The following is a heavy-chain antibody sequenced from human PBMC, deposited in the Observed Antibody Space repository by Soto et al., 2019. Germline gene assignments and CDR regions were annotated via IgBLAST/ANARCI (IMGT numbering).Heavy chain of an antibody. V-gene: IGHV3-30-3*01. CDR1: GFTFSSYA. CDR2: ISYGGSNK. CDR3: ARVPTKYYDSSGYYSDPFDY. D-gene: IGHD3-22*01. J-gene: IGHJ4*02. Sequence: GGSLRLSCAASGFTFSSYAMHWVRQAPGKGLEWVAVISYGGSNKYYADSVKGRFTISRDNSKNTLYLQMNSLRAEDTAVYYCARVPTKYYDSSGYYSDPFDYWGQGTLVTVSS.